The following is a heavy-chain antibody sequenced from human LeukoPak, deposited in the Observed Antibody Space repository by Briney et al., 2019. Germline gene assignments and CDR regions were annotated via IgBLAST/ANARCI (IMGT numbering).Heavy chain of an antibody. D-gene: IGHD1-7*01. CDR3: ARLGFVTGTTDPGY. J-gene: IGHJ4*02. CDR2: INPNSGGT. V-gene: IGHV1-2*02. Sequence: ASVKVSCQASGYTFTGYYMHWVRQAPGQGLEWMGWINPNSGGTNYAQKFQGRVTMTRDTSISTAYMELSRLRSDDTAVYYCARLGFVTGTTDPGYWGQGTLVTVSS. CDR1: GYTFTGYY.